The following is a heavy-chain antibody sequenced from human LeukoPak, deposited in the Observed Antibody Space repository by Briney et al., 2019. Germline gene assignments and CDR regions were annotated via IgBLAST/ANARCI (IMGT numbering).Heavy chain of an antibody. CDR3: ARHDSSGYLPFDY. D-gene: IGHD3-22*01. CDR1: GYTFTCYY. Sequence: VKVSCKASGYTFTCYYMHWVRQAPGQGLKWMGRINPNSGSTNYAQKLQGRVTMTTDTSTSTAYMELRSLRSDDTAVYYCARHDSSGYLPFDYWGQGTLVTVSS. V-gene: IGHV1-2*06. J-gene: IGHJ4*02. CDR2: INPNSGST.